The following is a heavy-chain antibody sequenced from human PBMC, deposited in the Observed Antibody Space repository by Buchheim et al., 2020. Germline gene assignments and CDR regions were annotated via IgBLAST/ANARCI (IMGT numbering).Heavy chain of an antibody. CDR3: ARALGSSSLLRFDP. Sequence: QVQLQESGPGLVKPSETLSLTCTVSGGSISSYYWSWIRQPPGKGLEWIGYIYYSGSTNYNPSLKSRVTISVDTSKNQFSLKLSSVTAADTAVYYCARALGSSSLLRFDPWGQGTL. V-gene: IGHV4-59*01. CDR2: IYYSGST. J-gene: IGHJ5*02. CDR1: GGSISSYY. D-gene: IGHD6-6*01.